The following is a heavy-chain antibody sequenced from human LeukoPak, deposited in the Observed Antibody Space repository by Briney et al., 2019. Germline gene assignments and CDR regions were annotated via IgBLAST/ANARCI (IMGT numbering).Heavy chain of an antibody. D-gene: IGHD6-19*01. V-gene: IGHV4-59*01. CDR2: IYYDGST. Sequence: SETLSLTCAGSGASISSYYWIWIRQPQGKGLEWIRHIYYDGSTNYNPSLKSRVTISVDTSKNQFSLNLSSVTAADTAVYYCARGAVAGKMSWFDPWGQGTLVTVSS. CDR3: ARGAVAGKMSWFDP. CDR1: GASISSYY. J-gene: IGHJ5*02.